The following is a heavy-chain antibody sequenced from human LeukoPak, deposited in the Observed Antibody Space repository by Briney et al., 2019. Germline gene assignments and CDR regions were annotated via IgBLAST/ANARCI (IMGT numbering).Heavy chain of an antibody. Sequence: GGSLRLSCAASGFTFTSFAMSWVRQAPGKGLEWVSTISGNGGSIYYADSVKGRFTISRDNSKNTLYLQMNSLRGEDTAVYNCAKSDYSFDYWGQGTLVTVSS. CDR2: ISGNGGSI. CDR1: GFTFTSFA. D-gene: IGHD4-11*01. CDR3: AKSDYSFDY. J-gene: IGHJ4*02. V-gene: IGHV3-23*01.